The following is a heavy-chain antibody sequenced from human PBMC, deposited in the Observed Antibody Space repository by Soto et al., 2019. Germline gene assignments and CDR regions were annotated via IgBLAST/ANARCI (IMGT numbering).Heavy chain of an antibody. CDR1: GDSIDISRYY. Sequence: QVQLQESGPGLVKPSEPLSLNCTVSGDSIDISRYYWGWIRQPPGKGLEWIGSIYYSGTTYYNPSLKSRVTISADTSKNQFSLKLTSVTAADTAFYYCARLKGAFLITTYNWFDPWGQGTLVTVSS. CDR3: ARLKGAFLITTYNWFDP. D-gene: IGHD3-22*01. J-gene: IGHJ5*02. CDR2: IYYSGTT. V-gene: IGHV4-39*01.